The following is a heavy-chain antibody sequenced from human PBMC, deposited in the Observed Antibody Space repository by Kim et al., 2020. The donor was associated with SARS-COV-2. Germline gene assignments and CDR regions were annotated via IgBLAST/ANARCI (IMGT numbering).Heavy chain of an antibody. CDR3: ARDDSSGYREYYFDY. CDR2: ISAYNGNT. D-gene: IGHD3-22*01. CDR1: GYTFTSYG. V-gene: IGHV1-18*04. J-gene: IGHJ4*02. Sequence: ASVKVSCKASGYTFTSYGISWVRQAPGQGLEWMGWISAYNGNTNYAQKLQGRVTMTTDTSTSTAYMELRSLRSDDTAVYYCARDDSSGYREYYFDYWGQGTLVTVSS.